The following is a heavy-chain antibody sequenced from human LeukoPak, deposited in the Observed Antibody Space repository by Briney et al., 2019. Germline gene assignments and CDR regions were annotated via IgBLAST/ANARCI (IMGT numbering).Heavy chain of an antibody. D-gene: IGHD6-13*01. CDR3: AKGGSSSWHPTYYYYYGMDV. CDR1: GFTFDDYA. Sequence: PGGSLRLSCAASGFTFDDYAMHWVRQAPGKGLEWVSGISWNSGSIGYADSVKGRFTISRDNAKNSLYLQMNSLRAEDTALYYCAKGGSSSWHPTYYYYYGMDVWGQGTTVTVSS. J-gene: IGHJ6*02. V-gene: IGHV3-9*01. CDR2: ISWNSGSI.